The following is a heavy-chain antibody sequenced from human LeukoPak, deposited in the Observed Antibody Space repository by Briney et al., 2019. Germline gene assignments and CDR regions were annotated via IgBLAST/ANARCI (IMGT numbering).Heavy chain of an antibody. CDR3: AGNEVLLWFEELRLFDY. V-gene: IGHV1-2*02. CDR2: INPNSGGT. CDR1: GYTFTGYY. J-gene: IGHJ4*02. Sequence: ASVKVSCKASGYTFTGYYMHWVRQAPGQGPEWMGWINPNSGGTNYAQKFQGRVTMTRDTSISTAYMELSRLRSDDTAVYYCAGNEVLLWFEELRLFDYWGQGTLVTVSS. D-gene: IGHD3-10*01.